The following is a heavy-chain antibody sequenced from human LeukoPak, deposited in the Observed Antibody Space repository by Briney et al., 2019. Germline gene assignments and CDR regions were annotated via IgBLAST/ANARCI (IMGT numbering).Heavy chain of an antibody. CDR3: ARDSGLMDDFWLGAFDI. CDR1: GGSISSGDYY. D-gene: IGHD3-3*01. V-gene: IGHV4-30-4*08. J-gene: IGHJ3*02. CDR2: IYYSGST. Sequence: PSETLSLTCTVSGGSISSGDYYWSWIRQPPGKGLEWIGYIYYSGSTYYNPSLKSRVTISVDTSKNQFSLKLSSVTAADTAVYYCARDSGLMDDFWLGAFDIWGQGTMVTVSS.